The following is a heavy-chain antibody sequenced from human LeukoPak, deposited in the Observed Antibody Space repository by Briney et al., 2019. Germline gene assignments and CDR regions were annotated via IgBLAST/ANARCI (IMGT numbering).Heavy chain of an antibody. CDR1: GGTFSSYA. V-gene: IGHV1-69*06. Sequence: ASVNVSCKASGGTFSSYAISWVRQAPGQGLEWMGGIIPIFGTANYAQKFQGRVTITADKSTSTAYMELSSLRSEDTAVYYCASYTLGLRRSFDYWGQGTLVTVSS. CDR2: IIPIFGTA. J-gene: IGHJ4*02. CDR3: ASYTLGLRRSFDY. D-gene: IGHD3-16*01.